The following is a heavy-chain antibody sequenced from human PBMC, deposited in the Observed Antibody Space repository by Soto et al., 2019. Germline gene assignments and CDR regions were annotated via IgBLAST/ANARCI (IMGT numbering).Heavy chain of an antibody. CDR1: GHTFTGYY. V-gene: IGHV1-2*02. CDR2: INPNSGGT. D-gene: IGHD6-19*01. Sequence: ASVKVSCKASGHTFTGYYMHWVRQAPGQGLEWMGWINPNSGGTNYAQKFQGRVTMTRDTSISTAYMELSRLRSDDTAVYYCARDRQWLATEDYWGQGTLVTVSS. J-gene: IGHJ4*02. CDR3: ARDRQWLATEDY.